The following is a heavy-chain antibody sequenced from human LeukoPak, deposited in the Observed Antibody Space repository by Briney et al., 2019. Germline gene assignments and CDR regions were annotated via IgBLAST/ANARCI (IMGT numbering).Heavy chain of an antibody. V-gene: IGHV3-9*01. D-gene: IGHD2-2*01. CDR2: ISWNSGSI. J-gene: IGHJ4*02. CDR3: AKDSSVVPAAMGHYFDY. Sequence: GGSLRLSCAASGFTFDDYAMHWVRQAPGKGLEWVSGISWNSGSIDYADSVKGRFTISRDNAKNSLYLQMNSLRAEDTALYYCAKDSSVVPAAMGHYFDYWGQGTLVTVSS. CDR1: GFTFDDYA.